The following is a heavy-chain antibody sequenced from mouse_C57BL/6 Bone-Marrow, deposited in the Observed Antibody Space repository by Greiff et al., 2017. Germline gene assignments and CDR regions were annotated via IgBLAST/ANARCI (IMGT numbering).Heavy chain of an antibody. J-gene: IGHJ1*03. CDR2: INYDGSST. D-gene: IGHD1-1*01. CDR1: GFTFSDYY. V-gene: IGHV5-16*01. Sequence: EVKLMESEGGLVQPGSSMKLSCTASGFTFSDYYMAWVRQVPEKGLEWVANINYDGSSTYYLDSLKSRFIISRDNAKNILYLQMSSLKSEDTATYYCARESIPYYYGSSYWYFDVWGTGTTVTVSS. CDR3: ARESIPYYYGSSYWYFDV.